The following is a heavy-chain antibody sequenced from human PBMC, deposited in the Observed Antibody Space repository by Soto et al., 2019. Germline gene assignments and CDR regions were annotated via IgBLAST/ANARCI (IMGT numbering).Heavy chain of an antibody. D-gene: IGHD2-21*01. CDR3: PTDRLCSVRGHYYYGMDV. CDR2: FDPEDGET. V-gene: IGHV1-24*01. CDR1: GYTLTELS. Sequence: ASVKVSCKVSGYTLTELSMHWVRQAPGKGLEWMGGFDPEDGETIYAQKFQGRVTMTEDTSTDTAYMELSSLRSEDTAVYYCPTDRLCSVRGHYYYGMDVWGQGTTVTV. J-gene: IGHJ6*02.